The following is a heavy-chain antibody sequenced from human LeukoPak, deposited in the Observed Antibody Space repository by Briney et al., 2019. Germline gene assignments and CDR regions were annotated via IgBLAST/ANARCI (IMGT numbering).Heavy chain of an antibody. Sequence: SETLSLTCTVSGGSISSYYWSWIRQPPGKGLEWIGEINHSGSTNYNPSLKSRVTISVDTSKNQFSLKLSSVTAADTAVYYCASLNNYDFWSGTNKFDYWGQGTLVTVSS. J-gene: IGHJ4*02. D-gene: IGHD3-3*01. CDR3: ASLNNYDFWSGTNKFDY. CDR1: GGSISSYY. V-gene: IGHV4-34*01. CDR2: INHSGST.